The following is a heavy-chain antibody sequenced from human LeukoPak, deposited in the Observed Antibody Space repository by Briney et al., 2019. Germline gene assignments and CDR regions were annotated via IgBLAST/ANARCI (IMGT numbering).Heavy chain of an antibody. CDR2: IYTSGST. CDR3: ARAVQLWERYYYYYYYMDV. D-gene: IGHD5-18*01. V-gene: IGHV4-4*07. J-gene: IGHJ6*03. CDR1: GGSISSYY. Sequence: SETLSLTGTVSGGSISSYYWSWIRKPAGKGLEWIGRIYTSGSTNYNPSLKSRVTMSVDTSKNQFSLKLSSVTAADTAVYYCARAVQLWERYYYYYYYMDVWGKGTTVTISS.